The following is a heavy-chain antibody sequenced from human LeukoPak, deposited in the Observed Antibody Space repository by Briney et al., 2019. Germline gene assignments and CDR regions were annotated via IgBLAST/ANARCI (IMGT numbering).Heavy chain of an antibody. D-gene: IGHD3-10*01. Sequence: PGGSLRLSCAASGFTFRSYAVNWVRLAPGKGLEWVAGTSFDGGKKYYIDSVKGRFTISRDNSKNTVYLQMNSLRAEDTAVYYCARSLTLFRGVPNLDYWGQGTLVTVSS. CDR2: TSFDGGKK. V-gene: IGHV3-30*04. J-gene: IGHJ4*02. CDR3: ARSLTLFRGVPNLDY. CDR1: GFTFRSYA.